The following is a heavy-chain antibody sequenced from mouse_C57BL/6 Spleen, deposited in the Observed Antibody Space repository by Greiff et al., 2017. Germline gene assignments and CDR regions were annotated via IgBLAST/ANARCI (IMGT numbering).Heavy chain of an antibody. V-gene: IGHV1-82*01. CDR2: IYPGGGDT. J-gene: IGHJ4*01. CDR3: AYSNPGYYAMDY. D-gene: IGHD2-5*01. CDR1: GYAFSSSW. Sequence: QVQLQQSGPELVKPGASVKISCKASGYAFSSSWMNWVKQRPGKGLEWIGRIYPGGGDTNYNGKFKGKATLTADKSSSTTYMRLSSLTSEDSAVYFCAYSNPGYYAMDYWGQGTSVTVSS.